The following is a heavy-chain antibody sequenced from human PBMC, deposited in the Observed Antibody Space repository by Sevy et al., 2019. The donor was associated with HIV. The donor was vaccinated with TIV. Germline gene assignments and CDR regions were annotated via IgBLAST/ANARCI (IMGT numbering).Heavy chain of an antibody. V-gene: IGHV3-48*01. J-gene: IGHJ6*02. D-gene: IGHD5-12*01. CDR1: GFTFNVYS. Sequence: GGSLRLSCAASGFTFNVYSMNWVRQAPGKGVEWVSYISSDSSRIYYADSVKGRLTISRDNAKNSLYVQMNRLRAEDTAVYYCAREGGYTDQGMDVWGQGTTVTVSS. CDR3: AREGGYTDQGMDV. CDR2: ISSDSSRI.